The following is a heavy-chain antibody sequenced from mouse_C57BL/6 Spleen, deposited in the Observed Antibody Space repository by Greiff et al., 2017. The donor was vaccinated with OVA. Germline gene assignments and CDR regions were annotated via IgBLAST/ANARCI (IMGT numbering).Heavy chain of an antibody. Sequence: QVQLQQSGTELVKPGASVKLSCKASGYTFTSYWMHWVKQRPGQGLEWIGNINPSNGGTNYNEKFKSKATLPVDKSSSTAYMQLSSLTSEDSAVYYCARSGTGTWRFAYWGQGTLVTVSA. CDR2: INPSNGGT. J-gene: IGHJ3*01. V-gene: IGHV1-53*01. D-gene: IGHD4-1*01. CDR3: ARSGTGTWRFAY. CDR1: GYTFTSYW.